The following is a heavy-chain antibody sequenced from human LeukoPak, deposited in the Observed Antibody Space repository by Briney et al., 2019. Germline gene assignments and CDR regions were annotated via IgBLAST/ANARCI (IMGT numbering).Heavy chain of an antibody. CDR2: IKQDGTEI. V-gene: IGHV3-7*01. CDR1: GFTFSSHW. D-gene: IGHD1-26*01. CDR3: ARDPYSGSYGNYYYYFMDV. Sequence: GGSLRLSCAASGFTFSSHWMSWVRQAPGKGPEWVANIKQDGTEIYYVDSVKGRFTISRDNAKNSLYLQMNSLRAEDTAVYYCARDPYSGSYGNYYYYFMDVWGKGTTVTISS. J-gene: IGHJ6*03.